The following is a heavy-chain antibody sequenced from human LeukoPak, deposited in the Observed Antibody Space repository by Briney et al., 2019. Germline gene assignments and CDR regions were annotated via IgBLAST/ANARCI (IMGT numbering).Heavy chain of an antibody. J-gene: IGHJ6*03. D-gene: IGHD3-10*01. CDR2: IYTSGST. CDR1: GGSISSYY. Sequence: PSETLSLTCTVSGGSISSYYWSWIRQPAGKGLEWIGRIYTSGSTNYNPSLKSRVTISVDKSKNQFSLKLSPVTAADTAVYYCARGPPYYYGSGYYYYMDVWGKGTTVTVSS. CDR3: ARGPPYYYGSGYYYYMDV. V-gene: IGHV4-4*07.